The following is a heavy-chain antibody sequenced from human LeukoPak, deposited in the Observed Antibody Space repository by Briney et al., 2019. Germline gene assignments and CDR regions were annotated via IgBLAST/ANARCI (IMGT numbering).Heavy chain of an antibody. CDR3: AGTGGWLSNFDC. CDR2: IDTAGSAT. J-gene: IGHJ4*02. V-gene: IGHV3-74*01. CDR1: GFTFSNFW. Sequence: GGSLRLSCTASGFTFSNFWMHWVRQAPGKGLVWVSGIDTAGSATRYADSVKGRFTISRDRAKNTLFLQINSLRAEDTAVDFCAGTGGWLSNFDCCGQGSLVTVSS. D-gene: IGHD5-24*01.